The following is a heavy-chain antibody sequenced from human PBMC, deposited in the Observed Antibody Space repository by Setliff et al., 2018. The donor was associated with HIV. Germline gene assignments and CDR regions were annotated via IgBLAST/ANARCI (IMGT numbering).Heavy chain of an antibody. D-gene: IGHD2-2*01. J-gene: IGHJ4*02. CDR1: GFTLREVS. CDR3: AIDMVGGWLRPMPDF. CDR2: FDPEDGET. Sequence: ASVKVSCKVSGFTLREVSMHWVRQAPGKGLEWMGYFDPEDGETVYAQKFQGRATMAEDTSTDTAYMELSGLRSEDTAVYYCAIDMVGGWLRPMPDFWGQGALVTVSS. V-gene: IGHV1-24*01.